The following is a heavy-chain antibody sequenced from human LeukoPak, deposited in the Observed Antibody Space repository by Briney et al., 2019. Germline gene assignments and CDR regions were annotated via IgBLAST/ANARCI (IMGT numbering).Heavy chain of an antibody. CDR1: GYTFTSYD. CDR2: MNPNSGNT. D-gene: IGHD3-16*01. J-gene: IGHJ6*03. CDR3: GGGPFWGYYSNRDV. V-gene: IGHV1-8*01. Sequence: ASVKVSCKASGYTFTSYDINWVRQATGQGLEWMGWMNPNSGNTGYAQKFQGRVTMTRNTSISTAYMELSSLGSEDTAVYYVGGGPFWGYYSNRDVWAKGPRSPSP.